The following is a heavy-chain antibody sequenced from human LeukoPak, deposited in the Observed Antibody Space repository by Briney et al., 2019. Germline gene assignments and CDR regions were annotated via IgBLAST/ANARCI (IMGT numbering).Heavy chain of an antibody. CDR1: GGSFSGYY. V-gene: IGHV4-34*01. Sequence: SETLSLTCAVYGGSFSGYYWSWIRQPPGKGLEWIGEINHSGSTNYNPSLKSRVTISVDTSKNQFSLKLSSVTAADTAVYYCARVGITMVRGVHYYYMDVWGKGTTVTVSS. D-gene: IGHD3-10*01. J-gene: IGHJ6*03. CDR3: ARVGITMVRGVHYYYMDV. CDR2: INHSGST.